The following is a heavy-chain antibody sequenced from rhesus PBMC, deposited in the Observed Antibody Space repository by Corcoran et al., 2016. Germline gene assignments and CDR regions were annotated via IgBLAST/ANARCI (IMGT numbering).Heavy chain of an antibody. CDR2: INGNSGST. V-gene: IGHV4-80*01. CDR1: GASISGYW. Sequence: QVQLQESGPGLVKPSETLSLTCAVSGASISGYWWSWIRQPPGKGLVWIGEINGNSGSTYYNPSLKSRVTISRDASKNQFALKLSSVTAADTAVYYCARFRRNYYDSGYYNNRFDVWGPGVLVTVSS. D-gene: IGHD3-28*01. CDR3: ARFRRNYYDSGYYNNRFDV. J-gene: IGHJ5-1*01.